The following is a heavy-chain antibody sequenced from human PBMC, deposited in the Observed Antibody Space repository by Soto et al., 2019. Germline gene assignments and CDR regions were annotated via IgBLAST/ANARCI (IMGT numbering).Heavy chain of an antibody. CDR3: ASPVAAAGMHLYFYGLDA. D-gene: IGHD6-25*01. V-gene: IGHV3-74*01. J-gene: IGHJ6*01. Sequence: EVQLVESGGGLVQPGGSLRLSCAASGFTFRSYWMHWFRPVPGKGLVWVSRIDSDGSSTYDADSVKGRFTNSRDTAKNTVYLQMNSLRTDYTGVYYCASPVAAAGMHLYFYGLDAWGQGTTVTVSS. CDR1: GFTFRSYW. CDR2: IDSDGSST.